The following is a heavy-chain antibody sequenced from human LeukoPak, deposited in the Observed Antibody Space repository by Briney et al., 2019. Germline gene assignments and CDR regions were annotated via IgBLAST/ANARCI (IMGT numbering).Heavy chain of an antibody. CDR1: FSGNY. D-gene: IGHD6-13*01. CDR2: INPNSGGT. J-gene: IGHJ4*02. Sequence: ASVKVSCKASFSGNYFQWVRQAPGQGLEWMGWINPNSGGTNYAQKFQGRVTMTRDTSISTAYMELSRLKSDDTAVYYCGTSSWDYWGQGTLVTVSS. V-gene: IGHV1-2*02. CDR3: GTSSWDY.